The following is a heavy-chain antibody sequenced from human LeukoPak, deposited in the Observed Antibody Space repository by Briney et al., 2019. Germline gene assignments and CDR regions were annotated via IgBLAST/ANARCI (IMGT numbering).Heavy chain of an antibody. V-gene: IGHV4-59*01. CDR1: GGSISSYY. Sequence: SETLSLTCTVSGGSISSYYWSWIRQPPGKGLEWLGYIYYSGSTNYNPSLKSRVTISVDTSKNQFSLKLSSVTAADTAVYYCAREVSIFGVLTIDYWGQGTLVTVSS. J-gene: IGHJ4*02. CDR2: IYYSGST. D-gene: IGHD3-3*01. CDR3: AREVSIFGVLTIDY.